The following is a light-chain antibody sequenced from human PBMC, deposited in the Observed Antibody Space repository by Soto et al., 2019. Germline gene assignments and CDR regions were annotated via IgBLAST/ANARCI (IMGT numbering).Light chain of an antibody. Sequence: ENALKQSPDTMSLSPGERVTLSCWASQSVSGSSLAWYQHKPGQGPRLLIYIASRRATGIPDRFSGSGSGTEFTLTISRLEPEDFAVYYCQQHGSGPWTFGQGTKVEIK. V-gene: IGKV3-20*01. CDR3: QQHGSGPWT. CDR2: IAS. CDR1: QSVSGSS. J-gene: IGKJ1*01.